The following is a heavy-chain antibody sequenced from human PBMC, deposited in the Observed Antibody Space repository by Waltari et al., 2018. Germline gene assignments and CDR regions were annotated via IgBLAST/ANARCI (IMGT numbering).Heavy chain of an antibody. D-gene: IGHD1-26*01. CDR2: INTDGSRT. CDR3: ARDISEWEDFDY. J-gene: IGHJ4*02. CDR1: GFTLSNYW. V-gene: IGHV3-74*03. Sequence: EVQLVESGGGLVQPGGSLRLSYAASGFTLSNYWMHWVRQAPGKGLVWVSRINTDGSRTAYADSVKGRFTISRDNAKDTVFLQMNSLRADDTAVYYCARDISEWEDFDYWGQETLVTVSS.